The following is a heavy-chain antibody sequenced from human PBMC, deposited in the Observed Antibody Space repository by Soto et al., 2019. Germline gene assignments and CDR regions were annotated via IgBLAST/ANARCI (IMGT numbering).Heavy chain of an antibody. V-gene: IGHV3-15*07. Sequence: GGSLRLSCAASGFTFSNAWMNWVRQAPGKGLEWVGRIKSKTDGGTTDYAAPVKGRFTISRDDSKNTLYLQMNSLKTEDTAVYYCTTDPPPIAAAHQGIWGQGTMVTVSS. CDR2: IKSKTDGGTT. CDR1: GFTFSNAW. CDR3: TTDPPPIAAAHQGI. J-gene: IGHJ3*02. D-gene: IGHD6-13*01.